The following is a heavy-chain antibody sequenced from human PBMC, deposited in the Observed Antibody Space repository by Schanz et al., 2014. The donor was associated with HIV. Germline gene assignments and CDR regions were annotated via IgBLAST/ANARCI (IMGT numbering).Heavy chain of an antibody. V-gene: IGHV3-7*01. D-gene: IGHD3-16*01. CDR2: IKQDGSEK. CDR3: ARMEQLIIGFYYGMDV. J-gene: IGHJ6*02. CDR1: GFTFSTYW. Sequence: EVQLVESGGGLVQPGGSLRLSCAASGFTFSTYWMMWVRQAPGKGLEWVANIKQDGSEKYYVDAVKGRFTISRDNSKNTVYLQMNSLRPEDTAVYYCARMEQLIIGFYYGMDVWGQGTTVTVSS.